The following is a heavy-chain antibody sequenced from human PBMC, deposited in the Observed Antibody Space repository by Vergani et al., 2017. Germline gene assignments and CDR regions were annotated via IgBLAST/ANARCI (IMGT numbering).Heavy chain of an antibody. J-gene: IGHJ6*02. CDR2: INSDGSST. CDR3: ARDQRYYYGMDV. Sequence: EVQLVESGRGLVQPGGSLRLSCAASGFTFSSYWMHWVRQAPGKGLVWVSRINSDGSSTTYADSVKGRFTISRDNAKNTLYLQMNSLRAEDTALYYCARDQRYYYGMDVWGQGTTVTVSS. V-gene: IGHV3-74*01. D-gene: IGHD6-25*01. CDR1: GFTFSSYW.